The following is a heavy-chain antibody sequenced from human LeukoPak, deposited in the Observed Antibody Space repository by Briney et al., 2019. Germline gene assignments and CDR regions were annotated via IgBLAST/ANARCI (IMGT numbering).Heavy chain of an antibody. CDR1: GFTFSSYA. CDR2: MSRSGGST. V-gene: IGHV3-23*01. Sequence: GGSLRLSCAASGFTFSSYAMSWVRQAPGKGREGVTAMSRSGGSTYNAASVKGRYTISKANSKTPLYLQMNSLRAEDTAVYSCAKAQVPWFDPWGQGTPFTVSS. J-gene: IGHJ5*02. CDR3: AKAQVPWFDP.